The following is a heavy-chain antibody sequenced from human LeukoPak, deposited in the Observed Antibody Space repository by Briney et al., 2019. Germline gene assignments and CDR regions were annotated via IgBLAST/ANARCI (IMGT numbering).Heavy chain of an antibody. CDR3: ATYSGRDLDY. CDR2: IYYSGST. D-gene: IGHD6-19*01. CDR1: GGSISSSSYY. J-gene: IGHJ4*02. V-gene: IGHV4-39*01. Sequence: SETLSLTCTVSGGSISSSSYYRGWIRQPPGKGLEWIGSIYYSGSTYYNPSLKSRVTISVDTSKNQFSLKLSSVTAADTAVYYCATYSGRDLDYWGQGTLVTVSS.